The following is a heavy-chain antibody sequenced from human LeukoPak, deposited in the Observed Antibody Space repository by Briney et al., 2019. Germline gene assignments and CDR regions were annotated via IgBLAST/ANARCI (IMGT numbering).Heavy chain of an antibody. J-gene: IGHJ4*02. V-gene: IGHV3-11*01. CDR1: GFTFGDFY. Sequence: PGGSLRLSCAASGFTFGDFYMSWIRQAPGKGLEWVSYISSGASTIYYADSVKGRFTISRDNAKNSLYLQMNSLRAEDTAVYYCARGIPGKVEFDYWGQGTLVTVSS. D-gene: IGHD3-10*01. CDR3: ARGIPGKVEFDY. CDR2: ISSGASTI.